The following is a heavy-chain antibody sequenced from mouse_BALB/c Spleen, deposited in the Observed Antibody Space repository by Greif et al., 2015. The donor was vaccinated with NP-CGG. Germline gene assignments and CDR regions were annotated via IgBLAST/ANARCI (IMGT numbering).Heavy chain of an antibody. CDR1: GFTFSSYA. Sequence: EVKLVESGGGLVKPGGSLKLSCAASGFTFSSYAMSWVRQSPEKRLEWVAGISSGGSYTYYPDTVTGRFTISRDNAKNTLYLEMSSLRSEDTAMYYCARELTGTLGTFDYWGQGTTLTVSS. D-gene: IGHD4-1*01. CDR2: ISSGGSYT. V-gene: IGHV5-9-4*01. J-gene: IGHJ2*01. CDR3: ARELTGTLGTFDY.